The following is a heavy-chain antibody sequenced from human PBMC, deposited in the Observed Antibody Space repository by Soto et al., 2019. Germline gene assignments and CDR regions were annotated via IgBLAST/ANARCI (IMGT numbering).Heavy chain of an antibody. CDR3: AKDLQEMATNTPDY. CDR2: VSYDGIDE. J-gene: IGHJ4*02. CDR1: GFTFTRFG. D-gene: IGHD5-12*01. V-gene: IGHV3-30*18. Sequence: PGGSLRLSCAASGFTFTRFGIHWVRQAPGKGLEWVAVVSYDGIDENYADSVKGRFSISRDNSKNTVYLQMNSLRGEDTAVYYCAKDLQEMATNTPDYWGQGTLVTVSS.